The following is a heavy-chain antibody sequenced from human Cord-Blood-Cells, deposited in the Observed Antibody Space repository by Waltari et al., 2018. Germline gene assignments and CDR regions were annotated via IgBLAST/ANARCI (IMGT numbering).Heavy chain of an antibody. CDR3: AREGSGSFDY. J-gene: IGHJ4*02. D-gene: IGHD1-26*01. CDR2: MNPNSGNT. V-gene: IGHV1-8*03. CDR1: GYTFTRYA. Sequence: QVQLVQSGAEVKKPGASVKAPCKAPGYTFTRYAINWVRQATGQGLEWMGWMNPNSGNTGYAQKFQGRVTITRNTSISTAYMELSSLRSEDTAMYYCAREGSGSFDYWGQGTLVTVSS.